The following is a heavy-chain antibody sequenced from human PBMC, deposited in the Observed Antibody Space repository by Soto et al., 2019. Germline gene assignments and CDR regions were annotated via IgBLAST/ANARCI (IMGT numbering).Heavy chain of an antibody. CDR2: IYYAGTT. J-gene: IGHJ4*02. CDR3: ARLGGYYQALDS. Sequence: SETLSLTCSVSGGSINNYYWSWIRQPPGKGLEFIGYIYYAGTTTYNPSLKSRVTISVDMSKNQSSLKLSSVTAADTAVYYCARLGGYYQALDSWGQGTLVTVSS. CDR1: GGSINNYY. V-gene: IGHV4-59*08. D-gene: IGHD3-22*01.